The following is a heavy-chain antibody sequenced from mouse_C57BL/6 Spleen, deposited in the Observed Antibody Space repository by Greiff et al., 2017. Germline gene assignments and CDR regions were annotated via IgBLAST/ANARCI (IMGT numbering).Heavy chain of an antibody. J-gene: IGHJ2*01. Sequence: VQLQQPGAELVKPGASVKMSCKASGYTFTSYWITWVKQRPGQGLEWIGDIYPGSGSTNYNEKFKSKATLTVDTSSSTAYMQLSSLTSEDSAVYYCAREGGYGSSSLDYWGQGTTLTVSS. CDR1: GYTFTSYW. D-gene: IGHD1-1*01. CDR3: AREGGYGSSSLDY. V-gene: IGHV1-55*01. CDR2: IYPGSGST.